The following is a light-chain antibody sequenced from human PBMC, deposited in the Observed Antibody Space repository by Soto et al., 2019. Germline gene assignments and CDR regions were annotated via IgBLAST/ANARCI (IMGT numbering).Light chain of an antibody. CDR1: SSDIGAYDY. CDR2: EVN. J-gene: IGLJ1*01. Sequence: ARPAGLSGCPGQSITISCTGTSSDIGAYDYVSWFQQHPGKAPKLMISEVNNRPSGVSNRFSGSKSGNTAYLTISGLQVEDEAEYFCFPFTTTRTYVFGTGTKVTV. V-gene: IGLV2-14*01. CDR3: FPFTTTRTYV.